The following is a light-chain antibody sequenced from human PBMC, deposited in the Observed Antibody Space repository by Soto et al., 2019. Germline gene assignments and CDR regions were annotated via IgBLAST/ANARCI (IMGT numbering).Light chain of an antibody. V-gene: IGKV3-20*01. Sequence: EVVLTQSPDTLSLSPGERATLSCRASQTISSNYVAWYQQKPGQAPRLLIYSASSRATGIPDRFSGSGSGTHFTLTISRLEPEDFAVYYCQQCGIVFGPGTKVDIK. CDR2: SAS. CDR3: QQCGIV. J-gene: IGKJ3*01. CDR1: QTISSNY.